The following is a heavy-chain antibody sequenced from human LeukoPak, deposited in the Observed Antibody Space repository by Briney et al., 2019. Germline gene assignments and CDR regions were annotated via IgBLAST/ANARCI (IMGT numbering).Heavy chain of an antibody. Sequence: GGSLRLSCAASGFTLSNNWMTWVRQAPGKGLEWVANIKQDGSEKYYGDSVKGRFTISRDNAKNSLYLQMNSLRAEDTAVYFCVRGYSFGPYGMDVWGQGTTVTVSS. V-gene: IGHV3-7*05. D-gene: IGHD2-15*01. CDR3: VRGYSFGPYGMDV. J-gene: IGHJ6*02. CDR1: GFTLSNNW. CDR2: IKQDGSEK.